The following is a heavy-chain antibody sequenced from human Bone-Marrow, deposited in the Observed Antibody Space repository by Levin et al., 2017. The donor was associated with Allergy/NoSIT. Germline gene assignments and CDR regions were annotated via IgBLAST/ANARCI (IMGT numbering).Heavy chain of an antibody. CDR1: GFTFSNAW. D-gene: IGHD4/OR15-4a*01. CDR2: IKLKTDGGTT. CDR3: TAGLGLSDIDY. Sequence: RGESLKISCAASGFTFSNAWMTWVRQAPGKGLEWVGRIKLKTDGGTTDYAAPVKGRFTISRDDAENTLYLQMNSLKTEDTAVYYCTAGLGLSDIDYWGQGTLVTVSS. V-gene: IGHV3-15*01. J-gene: IGHJ4*02.